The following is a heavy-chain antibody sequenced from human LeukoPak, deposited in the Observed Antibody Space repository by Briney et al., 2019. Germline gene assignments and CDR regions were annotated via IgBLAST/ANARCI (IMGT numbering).Heavy chain of an antibody. J-gene: IGHJ2*01. Sequence: SETLSLTCTVSGGSISSYYWSWIRQPPGKGREWSGYIYYSGSTNYNPSLKSRVTISVDTSKNQFSLKPSSVTAADTAVYYCARYSSSFVRWYFDLWGRGTLVTVSS. D-gene: IGHD6-6*01. V-gene: IGHV4-59*01. CDR3: ARYSSSFVRWYFDL. CDR1: GGSISSYY. CDR2: IYYSGST.